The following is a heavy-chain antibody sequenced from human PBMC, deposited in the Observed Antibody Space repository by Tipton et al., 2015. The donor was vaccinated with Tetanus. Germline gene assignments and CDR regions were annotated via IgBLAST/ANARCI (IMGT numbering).Heavy chain of an antibody. D-gene: IGHD5-18*01. CDR2: IYYSGNT. Sequence: TLSLTCTVSGGSISSGGYYWSWIRQHPGKGLEWIGYIYYSGNTYYTPSLKSQVTISVDTSKNQFSLKLSSVTVADTPVYYCAREAALAAFVYWEQGPLFCVSS. CDR3: AREAALAAFVY. J-gene: IGHJ4*02. V-gene: IGHV4-31*01. CDR1: GGSISSGGYY.